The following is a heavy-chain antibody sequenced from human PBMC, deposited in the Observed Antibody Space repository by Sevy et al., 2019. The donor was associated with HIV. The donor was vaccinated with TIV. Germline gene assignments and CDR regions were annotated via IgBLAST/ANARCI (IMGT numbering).Heavy chain of an antibody. CDR2: INSSGGST. D-gene: IGHD3-22*01. CDR1: GFTFSSYA. CDR3: AESPVGWLGYNYYYMDV. Sequence: GESLKISCAASGFTFSSYAMSWVRQAPGKGLEWVSGINSSGGSTYYADSVKGRFTISRDNSKNTLNLQMSSLRPEDTAVYFCAESPVGWLGYNYYYMDVWGKGATVTVSS. V-gene: IGHV3-23*01. J-gene: IGHJ6*03.